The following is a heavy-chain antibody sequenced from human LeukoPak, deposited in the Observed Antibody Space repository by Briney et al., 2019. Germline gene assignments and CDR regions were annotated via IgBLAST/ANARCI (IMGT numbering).Heavy chain of an antibody. CDR3: ARMYGSSHDFWSGGVGVDY. Sequence: PSETLSLTCTVSGGSISSGGYYWSWIRQPPGKGLEWIGYIYHSGSTYYNPSLKSRVTISVDRSKNQFSLKLSSVTAADTAVYYCARMYGSSHDFWSGGVGVDYWGQGTLVTVSS. V-gene: IGHV4-30-2*01. CDR1: GGSISSGGYY. CDR2: IYHSGST. D-gene: IGHD3-3*01. J-gene: IGHJ4*02.